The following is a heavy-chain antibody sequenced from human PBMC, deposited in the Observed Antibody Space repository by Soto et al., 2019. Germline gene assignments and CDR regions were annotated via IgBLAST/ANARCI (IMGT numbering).Heavy chain of an antibody. D-gene: IGHD3-16*01. Sequence: QLQLQESGSGLVKPSQTLSLTCAVSGGSISSGNSYSWSWIRQPPGKGLEWIGSISHTGSTYYNPSLKGRVTMSVDKSKNQFSLKLSSVTAADMAVYYCARAVAPYLGTWFDPWGQGTLVIVSS. V-gene: IGHV4-30-2*01. J-gene: IGHJ5*02. CDR2: ISHTGST. CDR1: GGSISSGNSYS. CDR3: ARAVAPYLGTWFDP.